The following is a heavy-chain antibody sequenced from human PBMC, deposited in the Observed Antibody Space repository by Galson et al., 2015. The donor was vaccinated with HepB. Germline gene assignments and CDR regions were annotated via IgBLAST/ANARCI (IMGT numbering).Heavy chain of an antibody. CDR1: GYTFTSYD. CDR2: MNPNSGNT. D-gene: IGHD2-2*01. Sequence: SVKVSCKASGYTFTSYDINWVRQATGQGLEWMGWMNPNSGNTGYAQKFQGRVTMTRNTSISTAYMELSSLRSEDTAVYYCARDRRYCSSTSCYERSPYNWFDPWGQGTLVTVSS. CDR3: ARDRRYCSSTSCYERSPYNWFDP. J-gene: IGHJ5*02. V-gene: IGHV1-8*01.